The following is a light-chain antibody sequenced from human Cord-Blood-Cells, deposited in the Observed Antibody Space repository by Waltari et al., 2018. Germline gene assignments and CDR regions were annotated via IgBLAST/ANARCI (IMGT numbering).Light chain of an antibody. J-gene: IGLJ1*01. CDR2: DVS. Sequence: QSALTQPASVSGYPGQSSTISCTGTSSDVGGYNYFSWYQQHPGKAPKLMIYDVSNRPSGVSNRFSGSKSGNTASLTISGLQAEDEADYYCSSYTSSSTYVFGTGTKVTVL. CDR1: SSDVGGYNY. CDR3: SSYTSSSTYV. V-gene: IGLV2-14*03.